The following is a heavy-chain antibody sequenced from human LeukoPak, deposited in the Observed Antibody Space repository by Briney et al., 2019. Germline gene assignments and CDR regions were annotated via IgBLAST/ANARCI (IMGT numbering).Heavy chain of an antibody. CDR3: ARDRGVLMVYALWGDYYYYMDV. CDR1: GYTFTGYY. D-gene: IGHD2-8*01. V-gene: IGHV1-2*02. Sequence: GASVKVSCKASGYTFTGYYIHWVRQAPGQGLEWMGWINPNNNGTNYAQNFQGRVTMTRDTSTSTAYMELSRLTSDDSAVYYCARDRGVLMVYALWGDYYYYMDVWGKGTTVTVSS. J-gene: IGHJ6*03. CDR2: INPNNNGT.